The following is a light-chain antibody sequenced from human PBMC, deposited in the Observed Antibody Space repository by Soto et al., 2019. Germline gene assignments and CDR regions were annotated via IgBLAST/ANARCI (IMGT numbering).Light chain of an antibody. Sequence: VVTQPPSVSGAPGQRVTISCTGRSSNIGSTYDVQWFQQLPGTAPKLLIYGNTNRPSGVPDRFSGSKSGTSASLAITGLQAEDEADYYCQSYDNNLEIFGGGTKLTVL. CDR3: QSYDNNLEI. J-gene: IGLJ2*01. V-gene: IGLV1-40*01. CDR2: GNT. CDR1: SSNIGSTYD.